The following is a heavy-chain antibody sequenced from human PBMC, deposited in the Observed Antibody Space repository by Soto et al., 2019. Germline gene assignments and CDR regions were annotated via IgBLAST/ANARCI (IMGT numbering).Heavy chain of an antibody. CDR1: GGTFSSYA. Sequence: QVQLVQSGAEVKKPGSSVKVSCKASGGTFSSYAISWVRQAPGQGLEWMGGLIPIFGTANYAQKFQGRVTSTADESTSTAYMELSSLRSEDKAVYYCARDRLEARPGAFDIWGQGTMVTVSS. CDR2: LIPIFGTA. CDR3: ARDRLEARPGAFDI. V-gene: IGHV1-69*01. J-gene: IGHJ3*02. D-gene: IGHD6-6*01.